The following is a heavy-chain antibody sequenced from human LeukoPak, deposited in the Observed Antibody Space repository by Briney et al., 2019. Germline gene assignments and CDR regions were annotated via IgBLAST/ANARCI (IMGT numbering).Heavy chain of an antibody. V-gene: IGHV1-24*01. CDR3: ATSKEGYDILTGYYYGMDV. CDR1: GYTLTELS. D-gene: IGHD3-9*01. J-gene: IGHJ6*02. CDR2: FDPEDGET. Sequence: ASVKVSCKVSGYTLTELSMHCVRQAPGKGLEWMGGFDPEDGETIYAQKFQGRVTMTEDTSTDTAYMELSSLRSEDTAVYYCATSKEGYDILTGYYYGMDVWGQGTTVTVSS.